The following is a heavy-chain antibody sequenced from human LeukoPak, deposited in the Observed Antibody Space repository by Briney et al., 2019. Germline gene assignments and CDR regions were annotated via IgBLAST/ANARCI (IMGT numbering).Heavy chain of an antibody. CDR1: GGSINSDDYY. D-gene: IGHD6-6*01. V-gene: IGHV4-30-4*01. CDR2: IYYSGNT. J-gene: IGHJ4*02. Sequence: SETLSLTCTVSGGSINSDDYYWSWIRQPPGKGLEWIGYIYYSGNTYYNPSLKSRVTISVDTSKNLFSLKLSSVTAADTAVYYCAGSYSSSLPFDSWGQGTLVTVSS. CDR3: AGSYSSSLPFDS.